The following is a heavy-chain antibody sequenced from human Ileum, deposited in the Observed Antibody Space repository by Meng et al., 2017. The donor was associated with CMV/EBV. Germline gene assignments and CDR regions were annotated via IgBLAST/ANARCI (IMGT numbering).Heavy chain of an antibody. J-gene: IGHJ4*02. CDR1: GFTVSSNY. Sequence: GESLKISCAASGFTVSSNYMSWVRQAPGKGLEWVSVIYSGGSTYYADSVKGRFTISRDNSKNTLYLQMNSLRAEDTAVYYCAWAHSADFWSGYYPFDYWGQGTLVTVSS. D-gene: IGHD3-3*01. CDR3: AWAHSADFWSGYYPFDY. CDR2: IYSGGST. V-gene: IGHV3-53*01.